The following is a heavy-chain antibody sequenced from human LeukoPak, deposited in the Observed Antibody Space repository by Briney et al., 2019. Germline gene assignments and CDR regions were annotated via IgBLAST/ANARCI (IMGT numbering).Heavy chain of an antibody. CDR1: GFTFSTYG. J-gene: IGHJ4*02. CDR2: ISGSGGST. V-gene: IGHV3-23*01. CDR3: AKDPYDSYFDY. D-gene: IGHD3-22*01. Sequence: SGGSLRLSCAASGFTFSTYGMSWVRQAPGKGLEWVSAISGSGGSTYYADSVKGRFTISRDNSKNTLYLQMNSLRAEDTAVYYCAKDPYDSYFDYWGQGTLVTVSS.